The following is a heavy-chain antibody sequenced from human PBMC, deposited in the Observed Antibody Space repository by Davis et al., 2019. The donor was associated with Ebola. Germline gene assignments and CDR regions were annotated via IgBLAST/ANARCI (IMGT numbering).Heavy chain of an antibody. Sequence: PGGSLRLSCAASGFTFSSYGMHWVRQAPGKGLEWVAVIWYDGSNKYYADSVKGRFTISRDNSKNTLYLQMNSLRAEDTAVYYCARDVSKYSSSGLDPWGQGTLVTVSS. CDR1: GFTFSSYG. CDR3: ARDVSKYSSSGLDP. J-gene: IGHJ5*02. V-gene: IGHV3-33*08. CDR2: IWYDGSNK. D-gene: IGHD6-13*01.